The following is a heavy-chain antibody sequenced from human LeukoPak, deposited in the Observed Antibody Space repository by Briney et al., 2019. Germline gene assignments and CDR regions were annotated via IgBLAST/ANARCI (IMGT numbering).Heavy chain of an antibody. CDR1: GGSFSGYY. CDR2: INHSGST. Sequence: SETLSLTCAVYGGSFSGYYWSWIRQPPGKGLEWIGEINHSGSTNYHPSYKSRVTISLDTSQNHFSLKLTSVTAADTAVYYCARSGRDVGFAFDIWGLGTLVTISS. CDR3: ARSGRDVGFAFDI. J-gene: IGHJ3*02. V-gene: IGHV4-34*01. D-gene: IGHD5-12*01.